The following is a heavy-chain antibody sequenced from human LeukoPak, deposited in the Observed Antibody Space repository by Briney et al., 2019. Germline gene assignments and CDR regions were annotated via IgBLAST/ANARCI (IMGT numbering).Heavy chain of an antibody. J-gene: IGHJ6*02. CDR2: INPSGGST. V-gene: IGHV1-46*01. Sequence: ASVKVSCKASGYTFTGYYIHWVRQAPGQGLEWMGIINPSGGSTSYAQKFQGRVTMTRDTSTSTVYMELSSLRSEDTAVYYCARDLYQVVPAAVSYYYYGMDVWGQGTTVTVSS. CDR3: ARDLYQVVPAAVSYYYYGMDV. D-gene: IGHD2-2*01. CDR1: GYTFTGYY.